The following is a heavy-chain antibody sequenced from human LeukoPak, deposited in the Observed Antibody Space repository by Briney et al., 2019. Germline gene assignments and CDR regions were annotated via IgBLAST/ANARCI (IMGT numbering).Heavy chain of an antibody. Sequence: KPSETLSLTRAVYGGSFSGYYWSWIRQPLGKGLEWIGEINHSGSTNYNPSLKSRVTISVDTSKNQFSLKLSSVTAADTAVYYCARGTRGAARPRYFDYWGQGTLVTVSS. CDR2: INHSGST. D-gene: IGHD6-6*01. J-gene: IGHJ4*02. V-gene: IGHV4-34*01. CDR1: GGSFSGYY. CDR3: ARGTRGAARPRYFDY.